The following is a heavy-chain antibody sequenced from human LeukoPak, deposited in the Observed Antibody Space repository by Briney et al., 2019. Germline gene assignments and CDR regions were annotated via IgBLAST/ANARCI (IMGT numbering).Heavy chain of an antibody. CDR2: IYYSGTT. V-gene: IGHV4-59*01. CDR3: AREDPQTKVPEGMDV. D-gene: IGHD4/OR15-4a*01. Sequence: SETLSLTCTVSGGSISHYYWSWIRQPPGKGLEWIGYIYYSGTTNYNPSLKSRVTISVDTSKNQFSLKLNSVTAADTAVYYCAREDPQTKVPEGMDVWGQGPRSPSP. CDR1: GGSISHYY. J-gene: IGHJ6*02.